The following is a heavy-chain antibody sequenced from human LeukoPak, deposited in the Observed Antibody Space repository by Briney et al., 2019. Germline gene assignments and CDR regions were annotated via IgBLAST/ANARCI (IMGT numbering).Heavy chain of an antibody. V-gene: IGHV3-30*18. Sequence: PGGSLRLSCAASGFTLSSYGMHWVRQAPGKGLEWVAVISYDGSNKYYADSVKGRFTISRDNSKNTLYLQMNSLRAEDTAVYYCAKDSSSSGMDVWGQGTTVTVSS. CDR2: ISYDGSNK. CDR3: AKDSSSSGMDV. J-gene: IGHJ6*02. D-gene: IGHD6-13*01. CDR1: GFTLSSYG.